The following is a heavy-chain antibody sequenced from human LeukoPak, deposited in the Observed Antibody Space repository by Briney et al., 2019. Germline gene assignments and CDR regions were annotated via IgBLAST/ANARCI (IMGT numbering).Heavy chain of an antibody. D-gene: IGHD6-13*01. Sequence: SETLSLTCAVYGGSFSGYYWSWLRQPPGKGLEWIGEINHSGSTNYNPSLKSRVTISVDTSKNQFSLKLSSVTAADTAVYYCTAAGNRPYYFDYWGQGTLVTVSS. CDR1: GGSFSGYY. V-gene: IGHV4-34*01. CDR3: TAAGNRPYYFDY. J-gene: IGHJ4*02. CDR2: INHSGST.